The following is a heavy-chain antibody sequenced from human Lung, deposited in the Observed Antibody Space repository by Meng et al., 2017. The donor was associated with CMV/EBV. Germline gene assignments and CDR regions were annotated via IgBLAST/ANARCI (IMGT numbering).Heavy chain of an antibody. CDR3: ARAWDTSGF. V-gene: IGHV7-4-1*02. J-gene: IGHJ4*02. CDR1: GYSFTSYS. CDR2: INTYSGNP. D-gene: IGHD3-22*01. Sequence: QEQLVQSGSELKKPGASVKVSCKASGYSFTSYSLNWLRQAPGQGLEWLGWINTYSGNPTYAQGFTGRIVFSLDTSVSTAYLQISSLKAEGTAVYYCARAWDTSGFWGQGTLVTVSS.